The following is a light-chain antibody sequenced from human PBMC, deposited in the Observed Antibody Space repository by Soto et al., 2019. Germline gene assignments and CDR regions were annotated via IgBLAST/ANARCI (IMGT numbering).Light chain of an antibody. J-gene: IGKJ4*01. CDR1: HDIARW. CDR3: QQVKGFPLT. V-gene: IGKV1-12*01. Sequence: DIQMTQSPSSVSAFVGDRVAITCRASHDIARWLAWYQQQPGKAPRLLIYAASSLQSGVPTRFSVSGSGTDFTLTITNLQPEDSAVYYCQQVKGFPLTFGGGTKVEIK. CDR2: AAS.